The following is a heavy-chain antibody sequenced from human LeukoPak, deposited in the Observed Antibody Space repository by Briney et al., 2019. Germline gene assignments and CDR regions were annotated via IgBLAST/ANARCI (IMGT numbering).Heavy chain of an antibody. CDR1: GFTFSSYA. CDR3: ASRDPCSGGTCFGLSY. CDR2: ISGSDGGT. V-gene: IGHV3-23*01. Sequence: GGSLRLSCAASGFTFSSYAMSWVRQAPGKGLEWVSAISGSDGGTYYADSVGGRFAISRDNSRNTLWLQMHSLRAEDTALYYCASRDPCSGGTCFGLSYWGPGTLVTVSS. D-gene: IGHD2-15*01. J-gene: IGHJ4*02.